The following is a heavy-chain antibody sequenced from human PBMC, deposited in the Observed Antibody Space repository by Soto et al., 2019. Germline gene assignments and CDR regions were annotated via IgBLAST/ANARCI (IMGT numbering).Heavy chain of an antibody. CDR2: MRANSGDT. V-gene: IGHV1-8*01. CDR3: ARYIFGQGFKA. D-gene: IGHD3-3*02. J-gene: IGHJ5*02. CDR1: GDIFSNFD. Sequence: QVQLVQPGAEVRKPGASVKVSCKASGDIFSNFDFNWVRQATGQGLEWSGWMRANSGDTGHDQKFQGRVRMTRDTSMSTAYMELSSLRAEDTAMYYCARYIFGQGFKAWGQGTLVFVSS.